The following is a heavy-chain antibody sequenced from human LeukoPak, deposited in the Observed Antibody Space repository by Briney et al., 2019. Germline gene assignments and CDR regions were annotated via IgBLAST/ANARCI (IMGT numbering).Heavy chain of an antibody. J-gene: IGHJ4*02. Sequence: GGSVKVSCKASGYTFTGYYMHWVRQAPGQGLEWMGWINPNSGGTNYAQKFQGRVTMTRDTSISTAYMELSRLRSDDTAVYYCARIRLGELTLGYYFDYWGQGTLVTVSS. D-gene: IGHD3-16*01. V-gene: IGHV1-2*02. CDR2: INPNSGGT. CDR3: ARIRLGELTLGYYFDY. CDR1: GYTFTGYY.